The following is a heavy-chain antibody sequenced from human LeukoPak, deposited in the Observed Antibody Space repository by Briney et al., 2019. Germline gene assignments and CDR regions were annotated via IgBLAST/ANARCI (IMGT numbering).Heavy chain of an antibody. D-gene: IGHD4-23*01. J-gene: IGHJ3*02. CDR1: GCTFSSYA. V-gene: IGHV1-18*01. Sequence: ASVKVSCKASGCTFSSYAISWVRQAPGQGLEGMGWISAYNGNTNYAQKLQGRVTMTTDTSTSTAYMELRSLRSDDTAVYYCAGLDYGGSNAFDIWGQGTMVTVSS. CDR3: AGLDYGGSNAFDI. CDR2: ISAYNGNT.